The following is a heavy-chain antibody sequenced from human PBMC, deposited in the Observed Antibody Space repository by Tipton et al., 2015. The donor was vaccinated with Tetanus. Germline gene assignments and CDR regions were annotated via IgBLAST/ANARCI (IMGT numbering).Heavy chain of an antibody. J-gene: IGHJ3*02. D-gene: IGHD3-16*01. Sequence: GEALSNGDYYWSWIRQPPGKGLESIGYIYYSGSTYYNPSLKSRVTISVDTSKNQFSLRLSSVTAADTAVYYCARTWGVWVTSIDAFDIWGQGTKVAVSS. CDR3: ARTWGVWVTSIDAFDI. V-gene: IGHV4-30-4*01. CDR1: GEALSNGDYY. CDR2: IYYSGST.